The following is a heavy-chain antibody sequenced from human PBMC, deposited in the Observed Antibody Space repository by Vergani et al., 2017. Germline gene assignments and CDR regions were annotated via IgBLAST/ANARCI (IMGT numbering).Heavy chain of an antibody. CDR1: GYTLTELS. V-gene: IGHV1-24*01. CDR2: FDTEDGET. J-gene: IGHJ5*02. D-gene: IGHD1-26*01. CDR3: ATEGPFKVGARENWFDP. Sequence: QVQLVQSGAEVKKPGASVKVSCKVSGYTLTELSMHWVRQAPGKGLEWMGGFDTEDGETIYAQKFQGRVTMTEDTSTDTADMELSRLRSEDTAVYYCATEGPFKVGARENWFDPWGQGTLVTVSS.